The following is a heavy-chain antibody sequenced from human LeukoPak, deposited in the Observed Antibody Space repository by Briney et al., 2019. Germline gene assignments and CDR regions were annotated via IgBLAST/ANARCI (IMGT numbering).Heavy chain of an antibody. V-gene: IGHV7-4-1*02. D-gene: IGHD5-18*01. CDR2: INTNTGNP. J-gene: IGHJ4*02. CDR3: ARDLYPGYSYGSVGDY. Sequence: ASVKVSCKASGYTFTSYAMNWVRQAPGQGLEWMGWINTNTGNPTDAQGFTGRFVFSLDTSVSTAYLQISSLRAEDTAVYYCARDLYPGYSYGSVGDYWGQGTLVTVSS. CDR1: GYTFTSYA.